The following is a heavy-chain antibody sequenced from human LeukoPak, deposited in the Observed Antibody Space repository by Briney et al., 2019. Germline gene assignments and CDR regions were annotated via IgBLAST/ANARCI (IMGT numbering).Heavy chain of an antibody. J-gene: IGHJ4*02. CDR3: ARDYRPRGYPIFES. CDR1: GGSISSGGHY. D-gene: IGHD5-12*01. Sequence: SETLSLTCTVSGGSISSGGHYWSWIRQHPGKGLEWIGYIYNSGSTYYNPSLKSRLTISVDTSKNQLSLKLSSVTAADTAVYYCARDYRPRGYPIFESWGQGTLVTVSS. V-gene: IGHV4-31*03. CDR2: IYNSGST.